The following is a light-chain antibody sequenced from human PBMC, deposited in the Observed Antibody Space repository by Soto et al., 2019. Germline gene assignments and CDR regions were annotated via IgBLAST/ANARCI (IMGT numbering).Light chain of an antibody. CDR1: SSDVGGYNF. CDR2: EVS. Sequence: QSALTQPASVSGSPGQSITISCTGTSSDVGGYNFVSWYQQHPGKAPKLMIYEVSNRPSGVSNRFSGSKSGNTASLTISGHEAEDEDDYYCSSYASGSTWVFGGGTKLTVL. V-gene: IGLV2-14*01. CDR3: SSYASGSTWV. J-gene: IGLJ3*02.